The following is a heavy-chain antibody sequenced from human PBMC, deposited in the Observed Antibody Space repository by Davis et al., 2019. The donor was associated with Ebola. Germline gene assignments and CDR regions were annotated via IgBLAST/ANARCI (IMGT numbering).Heavy chain of an antibody. CDR1: GFTFSSYA. CDR3: ARGMVDTAMVNFDY. Sequence: GGSLRLSCAASGFTFSSYAMHWVRQAPGKGLEWVAVISYDGSNKYYADSVKGRFTISRDNSKNTLYLQMNSLRAEDTAVYYYARGMVDTAMVNFDYWGQGTLVTVSS. CDR2: ISYDGSNK. V-gene: IGHV3-30*04. D-gene: IGHD5-18*01. J-gene: IGHJ4*02.